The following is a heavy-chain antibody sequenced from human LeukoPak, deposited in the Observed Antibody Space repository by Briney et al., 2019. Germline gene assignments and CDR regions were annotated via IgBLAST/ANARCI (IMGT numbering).Heavy chain of an antibody. CDR2: IYYSGST. CDR3: ASYDYGGRDAFDI. CDR1: GGSISSGDYY. D-gene: IGHD4/OR15-4a*01. J-gene: IGHJ3*02. V-gene: IGHV4-61*08. Sequence: PSQTLSLTCTVSGGSISSGDYYWSWIRQPPGKGLEWIGYIYYSGSTNYNPSLKSRVTISVDTSKNQFSLKLSSVTAADTAVYYCASYDYGGRDAFDIWGQGTMVTVSS.